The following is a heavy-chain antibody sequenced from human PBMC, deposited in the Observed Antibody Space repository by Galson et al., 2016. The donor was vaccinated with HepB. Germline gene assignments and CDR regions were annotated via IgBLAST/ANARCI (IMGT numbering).Heavy chain of an antibody. D-gene: IGHD6-6*01. CDR1: GGSVSSGSYY. V-gene: IGHV4-61*01. Sequence: ETLSLTCTVSGGSVSSGSYYWSWIRQPPGKGLEWIGYISHSGSTNYNPSLKSRVTISVDTSKDQFSLQLSSVTAADTAVYYCTSPCSTTSKLDYWGQGTLVTVSS. J-gene: IGHJ4*02. CDR3: TSPCSTTSKLDY. CDR2: ISHSGST.